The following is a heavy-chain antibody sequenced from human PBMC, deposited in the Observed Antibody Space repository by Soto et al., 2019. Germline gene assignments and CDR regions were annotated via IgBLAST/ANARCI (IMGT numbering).Heavy chain of an antibody. Sequence: EVQLVESGGGLVKPGGSLRLSCAASGFTFSSYSMNWVRQAPGKGLEWVSSISSSSSYIYYADSVKGRFTISRDNAKNSLYLQLNSLRAVDTAVYYCARDLGATSDYGMDVWGQGTTVTVSS. CDR1: GFTFSSYS. CDR2: ISSSSSYI. CDR3: ARDLGATSDYGMDV. V-gene: IGHV3-21*01. D-gene: IGHD1-26*01. J-gene: IGHJ6*02.